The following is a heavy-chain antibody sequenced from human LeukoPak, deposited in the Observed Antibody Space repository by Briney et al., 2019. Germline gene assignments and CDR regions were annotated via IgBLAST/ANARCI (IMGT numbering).Heavy chain of an antibody. CDR1: GGSTSGYY. CDR3: ARDVSYYFDY. CDR2: MYLTGST. J-gene: IGHJ4*02. V-gene: IGHV4-4*07. Sequence: SETLSLTCTVSGGSTSGYYWSWIRQPAGKGLEWLGRMYLTGSTNYNPSLKSRVTMSVDTSKTQFSLKLSSVTAADTAVYYCARDVSYYFDYWGQGTLVTVSS. D-gene: IGHD6-6*01.